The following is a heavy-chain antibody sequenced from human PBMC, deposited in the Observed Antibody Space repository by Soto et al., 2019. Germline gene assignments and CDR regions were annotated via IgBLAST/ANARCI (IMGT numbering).Heavy chain of an antibody. Sequence: GGSLRLSCAASGFTFSSYWMSWVRQAPGKGLEWVANIKQDGSEKYYVDSVKGRFTISRDNAKNSLYLQMNSLRAEDTAVYYCARXRVVATIIYYGMDVWGQGTTVTVSS. CDR1: GFTFSSYW. J-gene: IGHJ6*02. V-gene: IGHV3-7*01. CDR3: ARXRVVATIIYYGMDV. D-gene: IGHD5-12*01. CDR2: IKQDGSEK.